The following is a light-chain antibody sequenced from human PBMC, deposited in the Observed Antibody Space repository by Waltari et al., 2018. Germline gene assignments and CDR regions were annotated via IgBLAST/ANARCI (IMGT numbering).Light chain of an antibody. CDR2: AAS. J-gene: IGKJ2*01. CDR1: QGISSY. CDR3: QQYYSYLT. Sequence: AIRITQSPSSLSASTGDRVTITCRASQGISSYLAWYQQKPGKAPNLLIYAASTLQRGVPSRFSGSGSGTDFTLTISCLQSEDFATYYCQQYYSYLTFGQGTKLEIK. V-gene: IGKV1-8*01.